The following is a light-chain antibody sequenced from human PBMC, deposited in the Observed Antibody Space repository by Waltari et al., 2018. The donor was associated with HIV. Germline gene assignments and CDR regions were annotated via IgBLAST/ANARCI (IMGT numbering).Light chain of an antibody. V-gene: IGKV1-5*03. CDR2: RAS. CDR1: QNINNW. Sequence: IQLTKSPSSLSASVGDRVTLTFRASQNINNWLARYQQKPGETPKFLIYRASTLESGVPSRFSGSGSGTEFSLTICSLQPEDFAIYFCQQYKSFPGTFGRGT. CDR3: QQYKSFPGT. J-gene: IGKJ2*02.